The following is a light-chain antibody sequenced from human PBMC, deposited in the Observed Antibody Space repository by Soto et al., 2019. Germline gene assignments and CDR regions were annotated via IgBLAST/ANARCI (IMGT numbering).Light chain of an antibody. V-gene: IGKV2-28*01. CDR2: LGS. J-gene: IGKJ1*01. Sequence: DIVMTQSPLSLPVTPGEPASISCRSSQSLLHSNGYNYLDWYLQKPGQSPQLLIYLGSNRASGVPDRFSGIGSGTDFTLKISRVEAEDVGVYYCMQALQTWTFGQGTRWKSN. CDR1: QSLLHSNGYNY. CDR3: MQALQTWT.